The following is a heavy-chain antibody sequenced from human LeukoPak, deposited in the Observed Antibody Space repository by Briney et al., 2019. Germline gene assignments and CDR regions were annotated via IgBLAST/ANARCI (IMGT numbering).Heavy chain of an antibody. J-gene: IGHJ4*02. V-gene: IGHV4-4*02. Sequence: SETLSLTCTVSGDSISSTNWWSWVRQPPGKGLEWIGEIYHSGSTNYNPSLKSRVTISVDTSKNQFSLKLSSVTAADTAVYYCAGPSIAARRGDYWGQGTLVTVSS. D-gene: IGHD6-6*01. CDR3: AGPSIAARRGDY. CDR1: GDSISSTNW. CDR2: IYHSGST.